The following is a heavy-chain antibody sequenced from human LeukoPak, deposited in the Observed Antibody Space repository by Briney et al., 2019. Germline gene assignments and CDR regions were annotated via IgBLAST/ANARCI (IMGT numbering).Heavy chain of an antibody. D-gene: IGHD3-22*01. CDR3: ARADSSGYFAGYYFDY. Sequence: ASVKVSCKASGYTFTGSYMHWVRQAPGQGLEWMGWINPNSGGTNYAQKFQGRVTMTRDTSISTAYMELSRLRSDDTAVYYCARADSSGYFAGYYFDYWGQGTLVTVSS. CDR1: GYTFTGSY. J-gene: IGHJ4*02. CDR2: INPNSGGT. V-gene: IGHV1-2*02.